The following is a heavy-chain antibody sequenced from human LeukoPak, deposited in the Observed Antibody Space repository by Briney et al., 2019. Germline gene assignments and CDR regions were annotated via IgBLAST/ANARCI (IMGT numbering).Heavy chain of an antibody. CDR3: TTFWTGHYVVDY. J-gene: IGHJ4*02. D-gene: IGHD3-3*01. Sequence: GGSLRLSCAASGFTFTDAWVTWVRQAPGKGLEWVGRIESNSDGGATTYAAPVKGRFTISRDDSKSTLYLQMNGLKTEDTAIYYCTTFWTGHYVVDYWGQGTLVTVSS. CDR2: IESNSDGGAT. V-gene: IGHV3-15*04. CDR1: GFTFTDAW.